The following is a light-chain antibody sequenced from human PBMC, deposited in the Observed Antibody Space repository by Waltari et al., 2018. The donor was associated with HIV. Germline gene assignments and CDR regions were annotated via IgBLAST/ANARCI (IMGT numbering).Light chain of an antibody. J-gene: IGLJ3*02. Sequence: QSALTQPASVSGSPGQSLTISCTGSSSDVGRYNLVSWYQQHPGKAPKLMIYEGIKRPSGVSNRFSGSKSGNTASLTISGLQAEDEADYYCCSYAGSSNWVFGGGTKLTVL. CDR3: CSYAGSSNWV. V-gene: IGLV2-23*01. CDR1: SSDVGRYNL. CDR2: EGI.